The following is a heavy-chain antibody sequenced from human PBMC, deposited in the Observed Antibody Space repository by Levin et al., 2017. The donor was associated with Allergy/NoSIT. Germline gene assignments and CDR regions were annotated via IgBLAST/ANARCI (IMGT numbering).Heavy chain of an antibody. CDR1: GFTFSSYG. Sequence: GGSLRLSCAASGFTFSSYGMHWVRQAPGKGLEWVAVISYDGSNKYYADSVKGRFTISRDNSKNTLYLQMNSLRAEDTAVYYCANSRCSSTSCSEYYFDYWGQGTLVTVSS. V-gene: IGHV3-30*18. D-gene: IGHD2-2*01. CDR2: ISYDGSNK. J-gene: IGHJ4*02. CDR3: ANSRCSSTSCSEYYFDY.